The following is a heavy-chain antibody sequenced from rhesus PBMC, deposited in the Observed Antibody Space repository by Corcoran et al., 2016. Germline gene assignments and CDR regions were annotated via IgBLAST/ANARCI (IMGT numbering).Heavy chain of an antibody. Sequence: QVQLQESGPAVVKPSETLSLTCAVSGGSISSSNWWSWIRQSPGKGLEWIGGIYGSGGSTEYNPSLERRVTISIDKSTNQFSRNLSYLTAADTAVYYCAGHPYGGGFGYWGQGVLVTVSS. D-gene: IGHD3-34*01. J-gene: IGHJ4*01. CDR2: IYGSGGST. V-gene: IGHV4-93*02. CDR3: AGHPYGGGFGY. CDR1: GGSISSSNW.